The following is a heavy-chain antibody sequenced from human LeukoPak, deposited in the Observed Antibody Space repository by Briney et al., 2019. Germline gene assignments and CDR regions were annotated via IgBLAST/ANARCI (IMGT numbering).Heavy chain of an antibody. CDR2: IYYSGST. D-gene: IGHD3-22*01. J-gene: IGHJ4*02. CDR1: GGSISSYY. V-gene: IGHV4-59*01. Sequence: SETLSLTCTVSGGSISSYYWSWIRQPPGKGLEWIGYIYYSGSTNYNPSLKSRVTISADTSKNQFSLKLSSVTAADTAVYYCARDRSDSSGYYFPNDWGQGTLVTVSS. CDR3: ARDRSDSSGYYFPND.